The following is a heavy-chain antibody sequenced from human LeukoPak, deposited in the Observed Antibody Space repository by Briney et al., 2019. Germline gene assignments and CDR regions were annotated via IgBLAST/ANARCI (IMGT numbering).Heavy chain of an antibody. Sequence: GASVKVSCQASGYTFSSYGISWVRLAPGQGLEWMGWISPYNGNSNYEQNFQGRVTLTTDTSTSTAYMEMRSLRSDDTAVYYCARDSRPIFEWQQLGGDYWGQGTLVTVSS. V-gene: IGHV1-18*01. D-gene: IGHD6-13*01. CDR3: ARDSRPIFEWQQLGGDY. J-gene: IGHJ4*02. CDR1: GYTFSSYG. CDR2: ISPYNGNS.